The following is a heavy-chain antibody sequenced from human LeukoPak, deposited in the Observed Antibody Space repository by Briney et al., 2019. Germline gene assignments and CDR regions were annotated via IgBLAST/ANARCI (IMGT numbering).Heavy chain of an antibody. D-gene: IGHD1-26*01. V-gene: IGHV3-74*01. CDR1: GFTFSAYW. Sequence: GGSLRLSCAASGFTFSAYWMHWVRQSPGRGLVWVARINGDGITTSYADSVKGRFAISRDNAKNTLYLQMSSLRAEDTAVFYCARAGVGFDYGGQGTLVTVSS. CDR3: ARAGVGFDY. J-gene: IGHJ4*02. CDR2: INGDGITT.